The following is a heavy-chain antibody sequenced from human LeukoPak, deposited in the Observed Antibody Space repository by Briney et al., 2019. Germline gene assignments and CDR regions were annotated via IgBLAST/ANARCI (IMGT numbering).Heavy chain of an antibody. Sequence: ASVKVSCKASGDTFTNYALHWVRQAPGQRPEWMGWINAGNGATEYSQKFQGRVTLTRDTSATTGYMELGSLRLEDTAVYFCARVSWRSRSGGRCYFYHYFDSWGQGTQVTVSS. CDR1: GDTFTNYA. CDR3: ARVSWRSRSGGRCYFYHYFDS. J-gene: IGHJ4*02. V-gene: IGHV1-3*01. CDR2: INAGNGAT. D-gene: IGHD2-15*01.